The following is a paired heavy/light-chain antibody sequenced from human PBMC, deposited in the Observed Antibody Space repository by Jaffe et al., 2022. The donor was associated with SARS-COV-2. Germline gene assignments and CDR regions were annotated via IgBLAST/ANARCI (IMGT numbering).Heavy chain of an antibody. V-gene: IGHV1-3*01. J-gene: IGHJ4*02. CDR3: ARDQGDPYYYGSGNYYNY. CDR2: LNSGSGDT. Sequence: QVQLVQSGAEVKKPGASVKVSCKASGYTFTDYAIHWVRQAPGQRLEWMGWLNSGSGDTRYSQKFQGRVTITRDTSASTAYMELSSLRSEDTAVYYCARDQGDPYYYGSGNYYNYWGQGTLVTVSS. CDR1: GYTFTDYA. D-gene: IGHD3-10*01.
Light chain of an antibody. V-gene: IGKV4-1*01. J-gene: IGKJ2*01. CDR1: QSVLYSSNNKNY. CDR3: QHYYTPPYT. CDR2: WAS. Sequence: DIVMTQSPDSLAVSLGERATINCKSSQSVLYSSNNKNYLAWYQQKPGQPPKLLIYWASTRESGVPDRFSGSGSGTDFTLTISSLQAEDVAVYYCQHYYTPPYTFGQGTKLEIK.